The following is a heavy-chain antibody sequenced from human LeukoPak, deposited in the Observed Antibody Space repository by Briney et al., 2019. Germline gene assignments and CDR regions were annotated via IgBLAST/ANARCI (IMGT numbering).Heavy chain of an antibody. D-gene: IGHD3-10*01. V-gene: IGHV1-2*02. CDR1: GYTFTGYY. J-gene: IGHJ4*02. Sequence: ASVKVSCKASGYTFTGYYMHWVRQAPGQGLEWMGWINPNSGGTNYAQKFQGRVTMTRDTSISTAYMELSRLRSDDTAVYYCARALRAKIGGADSYFDYWGQGTLVTVSS. CDR3: ARALRAKIGGADSYFDY. CDR2: INPNSGGT.